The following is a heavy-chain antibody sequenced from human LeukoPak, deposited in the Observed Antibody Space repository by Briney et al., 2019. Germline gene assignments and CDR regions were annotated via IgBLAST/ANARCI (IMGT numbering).Heavy chain of an antibody. CDR1: GFTFSIYA. D-gene: IGHD3-22*01. Sequence: PGGSLRLSCAASGFTFSIYAMHWVRQAPGKGLEWVAVISYDENDKYYADSVKGRFTISRDNAKNSLFLQMNSLRAEDTALYYCARRLYYYDSRGYQYYFDYWGQGTLVTVSS. CDR3: ARRLYYYDSRGYQYYFDY. J-gene: IGHJ4*02. V-gene: IGHV3-30*04. CDR2: ISYDENDK.